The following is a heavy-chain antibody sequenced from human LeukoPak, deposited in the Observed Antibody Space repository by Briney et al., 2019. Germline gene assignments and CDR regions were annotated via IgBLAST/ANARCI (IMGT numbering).Heavy chain of an antibody. J-gene: IGHJ3*02. CDR3: AKDISSLLWFGERNAFDI. CDR2: ISYDGSNK. D-gene: IGHD3-10*01. CDR1: GFTFSSYA. Sequence: GGSLRLSCAASGFTFSSYAMHWVRQAPGKGLEWVAVISYDGSNKYYADSVKGRFTISRDNSKNTLYLQMNSLRAEDMALYYCAKDISSLLWFGERNAFDIWGQGTMVTVSS. V-gene: IGHV3-30*04.